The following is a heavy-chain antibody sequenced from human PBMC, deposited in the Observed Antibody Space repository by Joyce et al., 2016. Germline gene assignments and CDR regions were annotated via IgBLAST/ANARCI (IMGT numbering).Heavy chain of an antibody. CDR1: GYSFTTYW. V-gene: IGHV5-51*01. Sequence: VQLVQSGAEVKKPGESLTISCQASGYSFTTYWIGWVRQLPGKGREWIVIFSTGDSNHRYNPSFEGQVTCSVDKSTNTAYLQWSSLKASDTAIYYCTRRPAVTGAPLDFWGQGTLVTVSS. CDR2: FSTGDSNH. D-gene: IGHD4-17*01. J-gene: IGHJ4*02. CDR3: TRRPAVTGAPLDF.